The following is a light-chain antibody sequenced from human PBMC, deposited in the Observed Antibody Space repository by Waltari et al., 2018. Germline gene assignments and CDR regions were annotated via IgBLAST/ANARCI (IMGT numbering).Light chain of an antibody. Sequence: DIVVTQSPLSLPVTPGEPASISCRSNQRLLHNNGYNYVDCILQKPGQPPHLLIYLGSNRASGVPDRFRVSGSGTDFTLQISRVEAEDVGVYYCMQVVSTVWTFGQGTKVEIK. J-gene: IGKJ1*01. CDR1: QRLLHNNGYNY. CDR2: LGS. CDR3: MQVVSTVWT. V-gene: IGKV2-28*01.